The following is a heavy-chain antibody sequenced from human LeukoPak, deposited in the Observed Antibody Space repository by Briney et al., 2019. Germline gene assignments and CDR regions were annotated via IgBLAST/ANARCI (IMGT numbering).Heavy chain of an antibody. CDR2: ISAYNGNT. J-gene: IGHJ6*03. Sequence: GASVKVSCKASGYTFTSYAMNWVRQAPGQGLEWMGWISAYNGNTNYAQKLQGRVTMTTDTSTSTAYMELRSLRSDDTAVYYCARGRGSYGRDYYYYMDVWGKGTTVTVSS. V-gene: IGHV1-18*01. CDR1: GYTFTSYA. D-gene: IGHD1-26*01. CDR3: ARGRGSYGRDYYYYMDV.